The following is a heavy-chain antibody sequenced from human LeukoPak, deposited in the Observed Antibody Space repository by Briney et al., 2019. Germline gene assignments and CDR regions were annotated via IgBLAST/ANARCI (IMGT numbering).Heavy chain of an antibody. V-gene: IGHV4-59*01. CDR2: IYYSGST. J-gene: IGHJ4*02. Sequence: SETLSLTCTVSGGSISIYYWSWIRQPPGKGLEWIGYIYYSGSTNYNPSLKSRVTISVDTSKNQFSLKLSSVTAADTAVYYCASTGTKNWEYDYWGQGTLVTVSS. D-gene: IGHD7-27*01. CDR3: ASTGTKNWEYDY. CDR1: GGSISIYY.